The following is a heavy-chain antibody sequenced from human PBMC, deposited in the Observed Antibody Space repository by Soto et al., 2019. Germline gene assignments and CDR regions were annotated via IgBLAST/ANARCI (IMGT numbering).Heavy chain of an antibody. Sequence: EIQLLESGGGLAPPGGSLRLSCIASGFPFCDYGMSWVRQTPQKTLEWVASICGNKMTTFYPDSVKGRFFISRDNSDNELHLQMNSLRDDDTAIYYCAKRRLNTITSLSDWWGQGVQVTVSS. D-gene: IGHD3-16*02. CDR3: AKRRLNTITSLSDW. V-gene: IGHV3-23*01. J-gene: IGHJ1*01. CDR2: ICGNKMTT. CDR1: GFPFCDYG.